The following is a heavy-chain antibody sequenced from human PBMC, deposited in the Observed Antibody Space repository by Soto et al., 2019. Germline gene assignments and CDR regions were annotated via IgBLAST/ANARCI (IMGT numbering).Heavy chain of an antibody. CDR2: IIPIFGTA. D-gene: IGHD1-7*01. Sequence: GASVKVSCKASGGTFSSYAISCVRQAPGQGLEWMGGIIPIFGTANYAQKFQGRVTITADESTSTAYMELSSLRSEDTAVYYCARPASGAGITGTTQLRRGYYYGMDVWGQGTTVTVSS. J-gene: IGHJ6*02. V-gene: IGHV1-69*13. CDR1: GGTFSSYA. CDR3: ARPASGAGITGTTQLRRGYYYGMDV.